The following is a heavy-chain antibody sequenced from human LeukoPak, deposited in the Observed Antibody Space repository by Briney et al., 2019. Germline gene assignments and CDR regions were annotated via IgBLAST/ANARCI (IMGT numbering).Heavy chain of an antibody. V-gene: IGHV3-9*01. CDR2: ISWNSGSI. D-gene: IGHD4-17*01. CDR1: GFTFRIYS. Sequence: GGSLRLSCAASGFTFRIYSMNWVRQAPGKGLEWVSGISWNSGSIGYADSVKGRFTISRDNAKNSLYLQMNSLRAEDTALYYCAKDIWVTKGAFDIWGQGTMVTVSS. CDR3: AKDIWVTKGAFDI. J-gene: IGHJ3*02.